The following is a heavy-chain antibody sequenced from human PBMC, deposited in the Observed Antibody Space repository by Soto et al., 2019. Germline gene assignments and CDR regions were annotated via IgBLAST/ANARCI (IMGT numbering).Heavy chain of an antibody. Sequence: GMCVSWIRQSPGKALEWLALIERDDDDKYYSTSLKTRLTISKDTRKNQVVLTMANMEPADTATYYCARSIRGPHTFKGMDLWSQADPLIVS. CDR1: GMC. V-gene: IGHV2-70*13. J-gene: IGHJ6*02. D-gene: IGHD1-20*01. CDR3: ARSIRGPHTFKGMDL. CDR2: IERDDDDK.